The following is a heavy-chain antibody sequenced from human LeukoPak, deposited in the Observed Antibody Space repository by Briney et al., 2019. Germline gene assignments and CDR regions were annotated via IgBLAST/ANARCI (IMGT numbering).Heavy chain of an antibody. CDR1: GFPFKNYA. J-gene: IGHJ4*02. CDR3: ARDGAGSGELLGEWFDN. D-gene: IGHD3-10*01. Sequence: GGSLRLSCAASGFPFKNYAMIWVRQAPGRGLEWVSAISGSGGNTYDADSVRGRFSISRDNSKNTLYLQMNSLRVEDTASYYCARDGAGSGELLGEWFDNWGQGTLVTVSS. V-gene: IGHV3-23*01. CDR2: ISGSGGNT.